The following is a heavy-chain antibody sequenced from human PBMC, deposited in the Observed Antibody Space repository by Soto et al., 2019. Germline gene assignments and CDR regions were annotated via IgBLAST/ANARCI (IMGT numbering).Heavy chain of an antibody. V-gene: IGHV4-59*01. CDR3: ARSYCSGGSCYFGRDEGHFDY. J-gene: IGHJ4*02. Sequence: SSETLSLTCTVSGGSISSYYWSLIRQPPGKGLEWIGYIYYSGSTNYNPSLKSRVTISVDTSASTAYMELSSLRSEDTAVYYCARSYCSGGSCYFGRDEGHFDYWGQGTLVTVSS. CDR2: IYYSGST. CDR1: GGSISSYY. D-gene: IGHD2-15*01.